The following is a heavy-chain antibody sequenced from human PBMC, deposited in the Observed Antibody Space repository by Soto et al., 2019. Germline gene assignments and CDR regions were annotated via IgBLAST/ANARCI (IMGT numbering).Heavy chain of an antibody. D-gene: IGHD3-22*01. Sequence: GGSLRLSCAASGFTFSSYWIHWVRQAPGKGLVWVSRINSDGSSTSYADSVKGRFTISRDNAKNTLYLQMNSLRAEDTAVYYCARDIDYYYDSSGYYTYYYYGMDVWGQGTTVTVSS. CDR1: GFTFSSYW. J-gene: IGHJ6*02. CDR3: ARDIDYYYDSSGYYTYYYYGMDV. V-gene: IGHV3-74*01. CDR2: INSDGSST.